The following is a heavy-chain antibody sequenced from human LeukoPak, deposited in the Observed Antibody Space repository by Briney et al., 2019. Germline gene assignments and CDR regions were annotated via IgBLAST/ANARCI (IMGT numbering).Heavy chain of an antibody. D-gene: IGHD6-6*01. V-gene: IGHV1-69*04. CDR3: ARDNPDYTSSSGWFDP. Sequence: SVKVSCKASGGTFGSYAISWVRQAPGQGLEWMGRTIPILDIANYAQKFQGRVTIIADKSTSTAYMELSSLRSEDTAVYYCARDNPDYTSSSGWFDPWGQGTLVTVSS. CDR1: GGTFGSYA. J-gene: IGHJ5*02. CDR2: TIPILDIA.